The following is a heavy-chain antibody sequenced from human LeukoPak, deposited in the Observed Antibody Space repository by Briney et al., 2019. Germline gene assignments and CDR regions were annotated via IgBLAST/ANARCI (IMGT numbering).Heavy chain of an antibody. Sequence: GASVKVSCKASGGTFSSYAISWVRQAPGQGLEWMGGIIPISGTANYAQKFQGRVTITTDESTSTAYMELSSLRSEDTAVYYCARGKEPYYYDSSGYYGGYWGQGTLVTVSS. CDR3: ARGKEPYYYDSSGYYGGY. J-gene: IGHJ4*02. V-gene: IGHV1-69*05. CDR2: IIPISGTA. D-gene: IGHD3-22*01. CDR1: GGTFSSYA.